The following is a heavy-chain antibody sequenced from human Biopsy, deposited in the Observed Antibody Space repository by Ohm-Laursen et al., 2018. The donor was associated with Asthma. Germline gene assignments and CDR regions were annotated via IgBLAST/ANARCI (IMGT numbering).Heavy chain of an antibody. CDR2: ISYDGRNK. J-gene: IGHJ6*02. V-gene: IGHV3-30*03. CDR1: GLTFSDYW. CDR3: ARGAYYDFWSGYSRPIPGYYGMDV. Sequence: RSLRLSCAATGLTFSDYWMHWVRQAPGKGLEWVAVISYDGRNKYYGDSVKGRFTISRDNSKNTVYLQMISLRVEDTSVYYCARGAYYDFWSGYSRPIPGYYGMDVWGHGTTVTVSS. D-gene: IGHD3-3*01.